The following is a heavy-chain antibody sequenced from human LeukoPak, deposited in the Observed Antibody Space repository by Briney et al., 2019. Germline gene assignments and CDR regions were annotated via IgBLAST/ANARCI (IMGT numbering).Heavy chain of an antibody. V-gene: IGHV4-4*02. CDR2: ISLAGQT. CDR1: GGSISGTNW. D-gene: IGHD1-26*01. Sequence: HSGTLPHTCGVSGGSISGTNWWSWVRQPPRQGLEWIGEISLAGQTNYNPSLNGRVTMSLDKSSNQLSLHLTSVTAADTATYFCSRESGPFCPFGYWGQGTLVTVSS. CDR3: SRESGPFCPFGY. J-gene: IGHJ4*02.